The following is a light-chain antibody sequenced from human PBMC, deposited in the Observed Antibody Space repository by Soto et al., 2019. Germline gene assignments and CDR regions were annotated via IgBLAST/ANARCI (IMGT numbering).Light chain of an antibody. Sequence: QSVLTQPASVSGFPGQSITISCTGTSSDVGGYNYVSWFQQHPGKAPKLMIYEVSNRPSGVSNRFSGSKSGNTASLTISGLQAEDEADYYCSSYTGSSTLVFGGGTKLTVL. CDR1: SSDVGGYNY. CDR3: SSYTGSSTLV. CDR2: EVS. V-gene: IGLV2-14*01. J-gene: IGLJ2*01.